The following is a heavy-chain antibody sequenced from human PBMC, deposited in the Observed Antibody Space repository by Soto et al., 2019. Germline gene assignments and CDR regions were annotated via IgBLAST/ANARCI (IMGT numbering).Heavy chain of an antibody. Sequence: KPGGSVRLSXAASGFTFSSYSMNWVRQAPGKGLEWVSSISSGSSYTYYADSLKGRFTISRDNAKNSLYLQMNSLRAEDTAVYYCARLVPVGRQLVGGPVDYWGQGTLVTVSS. J-gene: IGHJ4*02. CDR2: ISSGSSYT. CDR3: ARLVPVGRQLVGGPVDY. V-gene: IGHV3-21*01. D-gene: IGHD6-6*01. CDR1: GFTFSSYS.